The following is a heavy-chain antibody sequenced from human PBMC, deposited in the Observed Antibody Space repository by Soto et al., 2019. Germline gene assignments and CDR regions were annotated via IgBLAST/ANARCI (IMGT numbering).Heavy chain of an antibody. CDR1: GASVSSGDYY. D-gene: IGHD7-27*01. CDR2: IYSIGNT. CDR3: ARRVTGGGERFDP. Sequence: QVQLQVSGPGLVEPSQTLSLTCTVSGASVSSGDYYWTWIRQPPGKDLEWIGYIYSIGNTNYNPSLRSRVTMSKDTSKNQFSLKLTSVTDADTAVYYCARRVTGGGERFDPWGQGTLVTVSS. V-gene: IGHV4-30-4*01. J-gene: IGHJ5*02.